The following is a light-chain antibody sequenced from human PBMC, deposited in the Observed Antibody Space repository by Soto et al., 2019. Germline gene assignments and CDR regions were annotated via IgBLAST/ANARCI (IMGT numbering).Light chain of an antibody. CDR1: SSDVGGYNY. CDR3: SSYAGSLYV. CDR2: EVS. J-gene: IGLJ1*01. Sequence: QSALTQPPSASGSPGQSVTISCTGTSSDVGGYNYVSWYQQHPGKAPKLMIYEVSKRPSGVTDRFSGSKSGNTASLTASGLQAENEADYYCSSYAGSLYVFGTGTKLTVL. V-gene: IGLV2-8*01.